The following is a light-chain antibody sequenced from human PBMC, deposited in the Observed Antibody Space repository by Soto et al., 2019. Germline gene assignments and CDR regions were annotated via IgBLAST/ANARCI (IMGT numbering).Light chain of an antibody. CDR1: QTVSSS. CDR2: EAS. V-gene: IGKV3-11*01. Sequence: EIVMTQSAATVSVSPGERATLSCRASQTVSSSLAWYQQKPGQAPRLLIYEASNRATGIPARFSGSGSGADFTLTISSLEPEDFALYYCQQHINWPLTFGGGTKVDIK. CDR3: QQHINWPLT. J-gene: IGKJ4*01.